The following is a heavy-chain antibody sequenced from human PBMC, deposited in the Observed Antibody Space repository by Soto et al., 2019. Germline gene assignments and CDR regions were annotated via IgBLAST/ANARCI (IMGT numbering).Heavy chain of an antibody. CDR2: IYYSGST. D-gene: IGHD5-18*01. V-gene: IGHV4-59*01. CDR3: ARSQGGYSYGGFDH. CDR1: GGSISSYY. Sequence: PSETLSLTCTVSGGSISSYYWSWIRQPPGKGLEWIGYIYYSGSTNYNPSLKSRVTISVDTSKNQFSLKLSSVTAADTAVYYCARSQGGYSYGGFDHWGQGTLVTVSS. J-gene: IGHJ4*02.